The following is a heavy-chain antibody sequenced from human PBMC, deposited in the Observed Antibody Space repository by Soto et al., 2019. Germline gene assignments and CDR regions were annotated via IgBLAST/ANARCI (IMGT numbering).Heavy chain of an antibody. V-gene: IGHV3-15*01. CDR2: IKSKTDGGTT. CDR3: TTEVLGYCSGGSCYESEY. CDR1: GFTFSNAW. Sequence: GGSLRLSCAASGFTFSNAWMSWVRQAPGKGLEWVGRIKSKTDGGTTDYAAPVKGRFTISRDDSKNTLYLQMNSLKTEDTAVYYCTTEVLGYCSGGSCYESEYWGQGTLVTVSS. D-gene: IGHD2-15*01. J-gene: IGHJ4*02.